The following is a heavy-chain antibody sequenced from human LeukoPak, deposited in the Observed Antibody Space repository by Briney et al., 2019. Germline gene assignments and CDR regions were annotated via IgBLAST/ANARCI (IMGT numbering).Heavy chain of an antibody. J-gene: IGHJ3*02. CDR2: ISGSGGST. D-gene: IGHD3-10*01. CDR1: GFTFSSYA. Sequence: PGGSLTLSCAASGFTFSSYAMSWVRQAPGKGLEWVSAISGSGGSTYYADSVKGRFTISRDNSKNTLYLQMNSLRAEDTAVYYCAKSAPSYVSYGSGELRAFDIWGQGTMVTVSS. V-gene: IGHV3-23*01. CDR3: AKSAPSYVSYGSGELRAFDI.